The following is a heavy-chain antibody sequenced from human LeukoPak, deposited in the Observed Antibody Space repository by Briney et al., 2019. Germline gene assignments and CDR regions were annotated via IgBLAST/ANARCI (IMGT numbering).Heavy chain of an antibody. CDR3: ATSGRSSLAFDV. J-gene: IGHJ3*01. CDR2: VDPEDAEA. V-gene: IGHV1-69-2*01. D-gene: IGHD3-10*01. CDR1: GYTFSDYY. Sequence: ASVKISCKSSGYTFSDYYIHWVRQAPGGGLQWRGRVDPEDAEAVYSENLQGRVTITADSFSDSTYMFLSSLTSEDTAFYYCATSGRSSLAFDVWGQGTVVTVSS.